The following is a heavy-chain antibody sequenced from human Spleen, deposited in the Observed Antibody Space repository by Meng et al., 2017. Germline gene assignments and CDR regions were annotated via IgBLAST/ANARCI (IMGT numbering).Heavy chain of an antibody. D-gene: IGHD6-19*01. Sequence: ASVKVSCKASGYTFTSYGISWVRQAPGQGLEWMGWISAYNGNTNYAQKLQGRVTMTTDTSTSTAYMELRSLRSDDTAVYYCARDPVDGKRYSSGSNFDYWGQGTLVTVSS. CDR2: ISAYNGNT. CDR1: GYTFTSYG. V-gene: IGHV1-18*01. CDR3: ARDPVDGKRYSSGSNFDY. J-gene: IGHJ4*02.